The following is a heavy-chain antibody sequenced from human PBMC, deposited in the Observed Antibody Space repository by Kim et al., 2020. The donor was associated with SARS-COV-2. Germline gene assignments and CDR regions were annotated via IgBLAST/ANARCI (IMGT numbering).Heavy chain of an antibody. V-gene: IGHV1-2*06. CDR1: GYTFTGYY. Sequence: ASVKVSCKASGYTFTGYYIHWVRQAPGQGLEWMGRINPNNGATTFAQKFQGRVTMTTDTSIDTAYMELSRLTSDDTAVYYCAKDLELIHLWFIGALEIWGQGTMVMVSS. D-gene: IGHD5-18*01. CDR2: INPNNGAT. J-gene: IGHJ3*02. CDR3: AKDLELIHLWFIGALEI.